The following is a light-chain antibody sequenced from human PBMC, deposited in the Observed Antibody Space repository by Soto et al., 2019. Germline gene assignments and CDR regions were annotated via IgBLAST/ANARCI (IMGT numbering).Light chain of an antibody. CDR3: DQTAAHPWT. V-gene: IGKV1-39*01. J-gene: IGKJ1*01. Sequence: DIQMTQSPSSLSASVGDRVTITCRASQNIGVYLNWYQKKPGKAPKLLIHAASSLHSGVPSTFSGSGSGTDFALTISSLQPEDFATYYCDQTAAHPWTFAQGTKVEIK. CDR2: AAS. CDR1: QNIGVY.